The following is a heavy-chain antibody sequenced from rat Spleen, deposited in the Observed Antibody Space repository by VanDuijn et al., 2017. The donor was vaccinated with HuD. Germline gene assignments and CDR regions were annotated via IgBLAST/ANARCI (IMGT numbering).Heavy chain of an antibody. Sequence: EVQLQESGPGLVKPSQSFSLTCSVTGHSITSYYWGWIRQFPGNEMEWMGYISYSGSTSYNPSLKSRISITRDTSKNQFFLQLNSITTEDTATYYCARWDNSGYEGFAYWGQGTLVTVSS. J-gene: IGHJ3*01. CDR1: GHSITSYY. V-gene: IGHV3-1*01. CDR2: ISYSGST. D-gene: IGHD4-3*01. CDR3: ARWDNSGYEGFAY.